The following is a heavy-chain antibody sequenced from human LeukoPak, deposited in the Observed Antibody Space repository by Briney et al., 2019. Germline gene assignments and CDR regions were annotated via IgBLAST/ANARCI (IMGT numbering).Heavy chain of an antibody. CDR3: AKGGTDITIFGVVIIDDY. Sequence: GGSLRLSCAASGFTFSSYWMSWVRQAPGKGLEWVANIKQDGSEKYYVDSVKGRFTISRDNAKNTLYLQMNSLRAEDTAVYYCAKGGTDITIFGVVIIDDYWGQGTLVTVSS. V-gene: IGHV3-7*01. CDR1: GFTFSSYW. D-gene: IGHD3-3*01. CDR2: IKQDGSEK. J-gene: IGHJ4*02.